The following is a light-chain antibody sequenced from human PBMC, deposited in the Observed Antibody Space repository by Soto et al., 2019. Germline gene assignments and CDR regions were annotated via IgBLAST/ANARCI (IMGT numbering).Light chain of an antibody. CDR3: CSYAGSYTLGV. V-gene: IGLV2-11*01. CDR1: SSDVGGYNY. J-gene: IGLJ2*01. Sequence: QSALTQPRSVSGSPGQSVTISCTGTSSDVGGYNYVSWYQQHPGKAPKLMIYDVSKRPSGVPDRFSGCKSDNTASLTISGLQSADEADYYCCSYAGSYTLGVFGGGTKLTVL. CDR2: DVS.